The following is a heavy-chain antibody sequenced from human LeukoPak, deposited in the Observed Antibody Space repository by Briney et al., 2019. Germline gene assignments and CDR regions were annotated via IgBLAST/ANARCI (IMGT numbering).Heavy chain of an antibody. J-gene: IGHJ4*02. CDR3: ARLEMATMTVDY. Sequence: ASVKVSCKASGYTFTGYYTHWVRQAPGQGLEWMGRINPNSGGTNYAQKFQGRVTMTRDTSISTAYMELSRLRSDDTAVYYCARLEMATMTVDYWGQGTLVTVSS. CDR2: INPNSGGT. D-gene: IGHD5-24*01. CDR1: GYTFTGYY. V-gene: IGHV1-2*06.